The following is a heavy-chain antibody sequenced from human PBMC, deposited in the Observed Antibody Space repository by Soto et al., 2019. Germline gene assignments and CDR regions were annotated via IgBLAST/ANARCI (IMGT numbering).Heavy chain of an antibody. V-gene: IGHV3-30*03. J-gene: IGHJ6*03. CDR1: GFTFSSYG. CDR3: AETSPYSDSFNYYYYMDV. CDR2: ISYDGSNK. D-gene: IGHD4-17*01. Sequence: GGSLRLSCAASGFTFSSYGMHWVRQAPGKGLEWVAVISYDGSNKYYADSVKGRFTISRDNSKNTLYLQMNSLRAEDTAVYYCAETSPYSDSFNYYYYMDVWGKGTTVTVSS.